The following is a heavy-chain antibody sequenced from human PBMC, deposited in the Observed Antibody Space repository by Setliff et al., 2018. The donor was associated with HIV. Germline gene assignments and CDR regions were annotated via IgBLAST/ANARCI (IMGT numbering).Heavy chain of an antibody. J-gene: IGHJ2*01. Sequence: PSETLSLTCTVSGGSMRSGSHFWRWIRQPAGKGLEWLGHVFVTGPTNYNSALGSRITISVEPTKNQFSLNLASATAADTAVYYCARAAYSGTYLWEPASDLWGPGTLVTVSS. CDR2: VFVTGPT. CDR3: ARAAYSGTYLWEPASDL. D-gene: IGHD1-26*01. V-gene: IGHV4-61*09. CDR1: GGSMRSGSHF.